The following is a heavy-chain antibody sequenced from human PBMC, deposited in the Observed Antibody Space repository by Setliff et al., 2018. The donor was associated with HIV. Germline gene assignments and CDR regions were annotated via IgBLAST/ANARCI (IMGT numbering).Heavy chain of an antibody. CDR3: VRLNRGSTWSIASDRGFFDP. Sequence: PGESLKISCKASGYTFTHYWIGWVRQMPGKGLEWMGFVYPGGSDSRYSPSLQGQVTISADTSLKTAHLQWSSLKASDTATYFCVRLNRGSTWSIASDRGFFDPWGQGTLVTVSS. D-gene: IGHD3-10*01. J-gene: IGHJ5*02. CDR1: GYTFTHYW. CDR2: VYPGGSDS. V-gene: IGHV5-51*01.